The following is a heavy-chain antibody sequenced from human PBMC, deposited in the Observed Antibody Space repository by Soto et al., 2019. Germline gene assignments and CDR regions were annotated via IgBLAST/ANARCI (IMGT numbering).Heavy chain of an antibody. V-gene: IGHV1-18*01. CDR1: GYTFTSYG. J-gene: IGHJ3*02. D-gene: IGHD4-17*01. Sequence: ASVKVSCKAAGYTFTSYGMRWVRQAPGQRLEWRGWINACKGNTNYAQKLQGRVTMTTDTSTSTAYMELRSLRSDDTAVYYCARDKGDYGDYVAFDIWVQGTMVTVSS. CDR2: INACKGNT. CDR3: ARDKGDYGDYVAFDI.